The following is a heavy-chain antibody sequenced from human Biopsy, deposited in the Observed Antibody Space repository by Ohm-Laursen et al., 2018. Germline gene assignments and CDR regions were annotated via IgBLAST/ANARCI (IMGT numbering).Heavy chain of an antibody. CDR3: ARDRASGSYSPSDY. V-gene: IGHV1-69*13. D-gene: IGHD1-26*01. Sequence: SVTVSCNASGGTLSSHGISWVRQAPGQGLDWMGGFVPRFGTANYAQNFQGRLTITADESTSTSYMDLISLRSEDTAVYYCARDRASGSYSPSDYWGQGTLVTVPS. CDR1: GGTLSSHG. J-gene: IGHJ4*02. CDR2: FVPRFGTA.